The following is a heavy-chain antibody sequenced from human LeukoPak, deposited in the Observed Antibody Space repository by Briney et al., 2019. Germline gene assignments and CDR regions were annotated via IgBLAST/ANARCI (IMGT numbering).Heavy chain of an antibody. V-gene: IGHV3-23*01. Sequence: PGGSLRLSCAASGFTFSSCAMSWVRQAPGKGLEWVSVISGRGGSTYYVDSVKGRFTISRDNANNTLYLQMNSLRAEDTAVYYCARDVLIAADGVIRLDAFDIWGQGTVVTVSS. CDR1: GFTFSSCA. J-gene: IGHJ3*02. D-gene: IGHD6-13*01. CDR2: ISGRGGST. CDR3: ARDVLIAADGVIRLDAFDI.